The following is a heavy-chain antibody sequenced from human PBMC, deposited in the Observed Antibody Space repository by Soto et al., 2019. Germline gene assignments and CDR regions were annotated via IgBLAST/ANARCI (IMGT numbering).Heavy chain of an antibody. CDR3: ARVYCSSTSCYWDYTYYYGMDV. Sequence: GGSLRLSCAASGFTFSSYSMNWVRQAPGKGLEWVSSISSSSSYIYYADSVKGRFTISRDNAKNSLYLQMNSLRAEDTAVYYCARVYCSSTSCYWDYTYYYGMDVWGQGTTVTVSS. CDR1: GFTFSSYS. CDR2: ISSSSSYI. J-gene: IGHJ6*02. V-gene: IGHV3-21*01. D-gene: IGHD2-2*01.